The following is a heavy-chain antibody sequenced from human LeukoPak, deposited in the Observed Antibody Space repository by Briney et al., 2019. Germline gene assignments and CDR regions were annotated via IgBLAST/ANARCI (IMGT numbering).Heavy chain of an antibody. CDR1: GFTFSDYY. V-gene: IGHV3-11*06. D-gene: IGHD6-19*01. J-gene: IGHJ5*02. Sequence: PGGSLRLSCAASGFTFSDYYMSWIRQAPGKGLEWVSYISSSSSYTNYADSVKGRFTISRDNAQNSIYLQMNNLRAEDTALYYCARVLLRYSSGSERWFDPWGQGTLVTVSS. CDR2: ISSSSSYT. CDR3: ARVLLRYSSGSERWFDP.